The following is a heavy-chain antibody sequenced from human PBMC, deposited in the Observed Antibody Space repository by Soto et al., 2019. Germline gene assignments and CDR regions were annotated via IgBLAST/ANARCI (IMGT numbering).Heavy chain of an antibody. J-gene: IGHJ4*02. V-gene: IGHV3-7*04. CDR2: INQDGSEK. CDR1: ESTVSRDW. Sequence: EVHLVESGGGLVQTGGSLRLSCAIFESTVSRDWMNWVRQAPGKGLEWVAHINQDGSEKYYVDSVKGRVTISRDNDKKPRCLQMNSLTPADTAMYYCAGGVRDAFWGQGTLVTVSS. D-gene: IGHD2-2*01. CDR3: AGGVRDAF.